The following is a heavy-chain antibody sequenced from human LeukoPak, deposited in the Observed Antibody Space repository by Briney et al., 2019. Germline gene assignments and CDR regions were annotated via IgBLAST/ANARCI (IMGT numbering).Heavy chain of an antibody. CDR2: MSPHSGDT. J-gene: IGHJ5*02. D-gene: IGHD1-26*01. Sequence: FTTXXFNWVRQASGQGPEWMGWMSPHSGDTGYAQKFQGRVTMTRNTSINTAYMELSSLRSEDTAVYYCATLRSKKGGSYFDPWGQGTLVTVSS. CDR3: ATLRSKKGGSYFDP. CDR1: FTTXX. V-gene: IGHV1-8*01.